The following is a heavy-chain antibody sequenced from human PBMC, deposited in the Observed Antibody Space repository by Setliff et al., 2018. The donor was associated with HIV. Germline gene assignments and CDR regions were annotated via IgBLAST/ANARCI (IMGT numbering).Heavy chain of an antibody. D-gene: IGHD3-22*01. V-gene: IGHV4-59*11. J-gene: IGHJ1*01. Sequence: SETLSLTCSFSGGSISSHYWSWIRQTPGKGLEWIGTIYTAGRISYNPSLKSRVTISVDTSNNQFSLKVTSVTAADTAVYYCARKQWGTSGYYEFFQQWGQGTLVTSPQ. CDR3: ARKQWGTSGYYEFFQQ. CDR1: GGSISSHY. CDR2: IYTAGRI.